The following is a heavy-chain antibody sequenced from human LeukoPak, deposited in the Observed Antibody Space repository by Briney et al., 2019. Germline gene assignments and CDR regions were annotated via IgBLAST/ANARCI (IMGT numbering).Heavy chain of an antibody. CDR2: IYTSGST. D-gene: IGHD4-23*01. CDR3: ARDSGIEWLPRWSFDY. V-gene: IGHV4-4*07. CDR1: GDAVYY. Sequence: PSETLSLTCTVSGDAVYYWSWIRQPAGKGLEWIGRIYTSGSTNYNPSLKSRVTMSVDTSKNQFSLKLNSVTAADTAVYYCARDSGIEWLPRWSFDYWGQGTLVTVSS. J-gene: IGHJ4*02.